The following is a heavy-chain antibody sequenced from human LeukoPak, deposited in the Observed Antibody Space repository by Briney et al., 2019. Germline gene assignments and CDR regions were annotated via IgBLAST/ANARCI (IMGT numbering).Heavy chain of an antibody. Sequence: PGRSLRLSCAASGFTFSSYAMHWVRQAPGKGLEWAAVISYDGSNKYYADSVKGRFTISRDNSKNTLYLQMNSLRAEDTAVYYCARSSIAVAGTTLDYWGQGTLVTVSS. J-gene: IGHJ4*02. CDR3: ARSSIAVAGTTLDY. CDR2: ISYDGSNK. D-gene: IGHD6-19*01. CDR1: GFTFSSYA. V-gene: IGHV3-30*04.